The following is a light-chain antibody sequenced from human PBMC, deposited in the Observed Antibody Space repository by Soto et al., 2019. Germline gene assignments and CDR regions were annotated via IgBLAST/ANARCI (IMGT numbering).Light chain of an antibody. CDR2: ANN. Sequence: QSALTQPPSVSGAPGQRVTISCTGSNSNIGAGYDVHWYQQLPGTGPKLLIYANNNRPSGVPDRFSGSKSGTSASLAITRLQAEDEADYYCQSFDRSLSGYVFGSGTKLTVL. CDR1: NSNIGAGYD. CDR3: QSFDRSLSGYV. V-gene: IGLV1-40*01. J-gene: IGLJ1*01.